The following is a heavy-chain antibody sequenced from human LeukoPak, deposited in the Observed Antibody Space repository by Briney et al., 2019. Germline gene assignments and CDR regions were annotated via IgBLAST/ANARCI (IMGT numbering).Heavy chain of an antibody. D-gene: IGHD3-10*01. Sequence: SQTLSLTCTVSGGSISSGDYYWSWIRQPPGKVLEWIGYIYYSGSTYYNPSLKSRATISVDTSTNQFSLKLSSVTAADTAVYYCARDYYGSGSYFNWFDPWGQGTLVTVSS. CDR1: GGSISSGDYY. CDR3: ARDYYGSGSYFNWFDP. V-gene: IGHV4-30-4*01. J-gene: IGHJ5*02. CDR2: IYYSGST.